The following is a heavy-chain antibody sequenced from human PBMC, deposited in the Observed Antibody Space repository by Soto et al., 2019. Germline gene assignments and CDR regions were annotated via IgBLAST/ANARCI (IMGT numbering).Heavy chain of an antibody. V-gene: IGHV6-1*01. Sequence: SQTLSLTCAISGDSVSSNTAAWNWIRSSPSRGLEWLGRTYYRSNWRHDYAVSVKSRITVNPDTSKYHFSLQLNSVTPDDTAVYYCERAVASSGFDRWGQGTLVTISS. CDR3: ERAVASSGFDR. CDR2: TYYRSNWRH. D-gene: IGHD6-19*01. CDR1: GDSVSSNTAA. J-gene: IGHJ4*02.